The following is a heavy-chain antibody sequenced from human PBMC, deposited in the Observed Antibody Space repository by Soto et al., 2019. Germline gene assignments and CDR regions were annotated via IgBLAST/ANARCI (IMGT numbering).Heavy chain of an antibody. CDR3: ARDRPITMVRGSYFDY. Sequence: SETLSLTCTVSGGSISSGVYYWSWIRQPPGKGLEWIGYIYYSGSTYYNPSLKSRVTISVDTSKNQFSLKLSSVTAADTAVYYCARDRPITMVRGSYFDYWGQGTLVTVSS. D-gene: IGHD3-10*01. J-gene: IGHJ4*02. CDR1: GGSISSGVYY. V-gene: IGHV4-30-4*01. CDR2: IYYSGST.